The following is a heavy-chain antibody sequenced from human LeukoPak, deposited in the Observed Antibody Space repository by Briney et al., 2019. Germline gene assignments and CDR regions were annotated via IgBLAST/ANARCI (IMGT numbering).Heavy chain of an antibody. CDR2: IYYSGST. V-gene: IGHV4-59*01. CDR1: GGSISSYY. Sequence: WETLCLTCTVSGGSISSYYWSWIRQPPGKGLEWIGDIYYSGSTNYTPSLKSRVTTSVDTSKNQLSLKLSSVTAADTAVYYCARGGQLADAFDIWGQGTMVTVSS. J-gene: IGHJ3*02. CDR3: ARGGQLADAFDI. D-gene: IGHD6-13*01.